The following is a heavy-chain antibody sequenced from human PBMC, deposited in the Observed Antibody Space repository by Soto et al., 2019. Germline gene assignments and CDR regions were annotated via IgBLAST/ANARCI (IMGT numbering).Heavy chain of an antibody. D-gene: IGHD5-12*01. Sequence: QVQLQESGPGLVKPSETLSLTCTVSGGSISSYDWSWIRQPPGKGLEWIGYIYYSGSTNYNPSLRSRVTIGVDTSKNQFSLKLSSVSAADTAVYYCARVVREYSGYDSPTGFDPWGQGTLVTVSS. J-gene: IGHJ5*02. CDR3: ARVVREYSGYDSPTGFDP. CDR2: IYYSGST. V-gene: IGHV4-59*01. CDR1: GGSISSYD.